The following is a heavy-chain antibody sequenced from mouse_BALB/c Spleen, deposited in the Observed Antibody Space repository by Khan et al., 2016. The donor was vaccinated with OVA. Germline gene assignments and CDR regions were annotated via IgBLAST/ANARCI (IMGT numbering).Heavy chain of an antibody. D-gene: IGHD1-1*01. CDR2: ISSGGST. J-gene: IGHJ2*01. Sequence: EAELVESGGGLVKPGGSLKLSCAASGFTFSSYAMSWVRQTPEKRLEWVASISSGGSTYYPDSVKGRFTISRDNARNILYLQMSSLRSEDTAMYYCASPLYYYGSSYVDYWGQGTTLTVSS. V-gene: IGHV5-6-5*01. CDR1: GFTFSSYA. CDR3: ASPLYYYGSSYVDY.